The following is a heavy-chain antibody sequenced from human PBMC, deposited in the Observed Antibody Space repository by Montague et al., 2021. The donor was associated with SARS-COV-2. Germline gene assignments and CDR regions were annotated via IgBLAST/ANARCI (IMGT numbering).Heavy chain of an antibody. Sequence: TLSLTCTVSGGSISSGSYYWSWIRQPAGKGLEWIGRIYTSGSTNYNPSLKSRVTIPVDTSKSQFSLKLSSVTAADTAVYYCARVVGFDFDYWGQGTLVTVSS. V-gene: IGHV4-61*02. D-gene: IGHD2-21*01. CDR1: GGSISSGSYY. CDR2: IYTSGST. CDR3: ARVVGFDFDY. J-gene: IGHJ4*02.